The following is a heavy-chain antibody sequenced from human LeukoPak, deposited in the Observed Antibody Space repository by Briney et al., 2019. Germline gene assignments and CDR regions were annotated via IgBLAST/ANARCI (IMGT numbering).Heavy chain of an antibody. D-gene: IGHD4-17*01. Sequence: GGSLRLSCALSGFTFSSYAMSWVRQAPGKGLEWVSAISGSGGSTYYADSVKGRFTISRDNSKNTLYLQMNSLRAEDTAVYYCAKDRTTVTTVAGYFDYWGQGTLVTVSS. CDR2: ISGSGGST. J-gene: IGHJ4*02. CDR3: AKDRTTVTTVAGYFDY. CDR1: GFTFSSYA. V-gene: IGHV3-23*01.